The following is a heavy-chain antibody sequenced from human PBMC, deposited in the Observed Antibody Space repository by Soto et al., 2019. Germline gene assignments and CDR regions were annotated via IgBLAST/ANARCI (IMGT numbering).Heavy chain of an antibody. Sequence: EVQLVESGGGLVQPGGSLRLSCAASGFTFSSYWMSWVRQAPGKGLEWVANIKQDGSEKYYVDSVKGRFTISRDNAKNSLYLQMNSLRAEDTAVYYCARDTNSLFYYDILTGYPYYFDYGGQGTLVTVSS. J-gene: IGHJ4*02. CDR2: IKQDGSEK. CDR1: GFTFSSYW. CDR3: ARDTNSLFYYDILTGYPYYFDY. D-gene: IGHD3-9*01. V-gene: IGHV3-7*01.